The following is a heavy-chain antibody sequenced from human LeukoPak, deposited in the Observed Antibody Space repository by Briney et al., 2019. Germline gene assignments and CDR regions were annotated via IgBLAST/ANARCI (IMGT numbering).Heavy chain of an antibody. CDR1: GGTFSSYA. Sequence: SVKVSCKTSGGTFSSYAVSWVRQAPGQGLERVGGIIPTVGMPSYAPNFQGRVTISTDESASTAYMELSSLRSEDTALYYCAREDYSNYNFDYWGQGTLVTVSS. V-gene: IGHV1-69*05. D-gene: IGHD4-11*01. CDR2: IIPTVGMP. CDR3: AREDYSNYNFDY. J-gene: IGHJ4*02.